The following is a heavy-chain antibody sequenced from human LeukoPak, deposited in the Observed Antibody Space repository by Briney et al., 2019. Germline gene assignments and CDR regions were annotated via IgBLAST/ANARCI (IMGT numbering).Heavy chain of an antibody. CDR3: ARRRGDTLPFDL. D-gene: IGHD5-18*01. Sequence: SETLSLTCTVSGDSIRSYYWSWIRQSPGKRLEWIGYIHNSGSTNSHPSLKSRVTISIDTSKIHFSLKLSSVTTADTAVYYCARRRGDTLPFDLWGHGTLVTVSS. CDR2: IHNSGST. V-gene: IGHV4-59*01. J-gene: IGHJ4*01. CDR1: GDSIRSYY.